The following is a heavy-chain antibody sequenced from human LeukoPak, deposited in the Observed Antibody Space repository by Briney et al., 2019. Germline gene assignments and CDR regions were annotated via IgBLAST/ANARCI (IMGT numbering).Heavy chain of an antibody. V-gene: IGHV1-69*05. CDR2: IIPIFGTA. D-gene: IGHD6-6*01. CDR3: ASEDVEYSSSSYFDY. J-gene: IGHJ4*02. Sequence: PRASVKVSCKASGGTFSSYAISWVRQAPGQGLEWMGRIIPIFGTANYAQKFQGRVTTTTDESTSTAYMELSSLRSEDTAVYYCASEDVEYSSSSYFDYWGQGTLVTVSS. CDR1: GGTFSSYA.